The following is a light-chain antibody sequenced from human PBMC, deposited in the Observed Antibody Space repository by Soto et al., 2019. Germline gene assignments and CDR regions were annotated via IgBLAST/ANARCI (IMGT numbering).Light chain of an antibody. CDR3: ISYTSSSTHV. V-gene: IGLV2-14*03. Sequence: QSALTQPASVSGSPGQSITISCTGTNSDVGTYNFVSWYQQHPGKLPKLMIFDVSRRPSGVSDRFSGSKSGNTASLTISGLQAEDEGDYYRISYTSSSTHVFGSGTKLTVL. CDR1: NSDVGTYNF. CDR2: DVS. J-gene: IGLJ1*01.